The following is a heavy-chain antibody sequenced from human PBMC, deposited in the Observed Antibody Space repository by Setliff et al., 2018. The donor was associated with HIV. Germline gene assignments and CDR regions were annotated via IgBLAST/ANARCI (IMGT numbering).Heavy chain of an antibody. Sequence: PSETLSLTCTVSRGSISTYYWNWIRQSPGKGLEWVGYIYMTGRTTYNPSLKRRVTMSVDTSKNHFSLKLSSVTAADTAVFYCARVPFTTGFDYWGQGILVTAPQ. CDR1: RGSISTYY. V-gene: IGHV4-4*09. J-gene: IGHJ4*02. CDR2: IYMTGRT. CDR3: ARVPFTTGFDY. D-gene: IGHD3-3*01.